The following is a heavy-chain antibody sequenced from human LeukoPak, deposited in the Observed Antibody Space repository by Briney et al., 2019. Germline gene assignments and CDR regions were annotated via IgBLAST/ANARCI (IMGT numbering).Heavy chain of an antibody. J-gene: IGHJ4*02. D-gene: IGHD6-13*01. V-gene: IGHV1-8*01. CDR2: MNPNSGNT. CDR1: GYTFTSYD. Sequence: ASAKASCKASGYTFTSYDINWVRQATGQGLERMGWMNPNSGNTGYAQKFQGRVTMTRNTSISTAYMELSSLRSEATAVYYCARVLAAAGSLDYWGQGTLVTVSS. CDR3: ARVLAAAGSLDY.